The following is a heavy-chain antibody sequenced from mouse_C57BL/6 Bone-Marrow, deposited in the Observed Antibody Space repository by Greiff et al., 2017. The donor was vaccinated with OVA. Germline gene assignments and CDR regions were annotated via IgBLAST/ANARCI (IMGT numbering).Heavy chain of an antibody. CDR1: GYTFTSYW. CDR2: IDTSDSYT. CDR3: ARGGATIWYFDV. D-gene: IGHD2-1*01. V-gene: IGHV1-59*01. Sequence: VQLQQPGAELVRPGTSVKFSCTASGYTFTSYWLPWVQQRPGQGLEWIGVIDTSDSYTNYNQKFKGQATLTVDTTSRTAYLLLSSLTSEDSAVYYCARGGATIWYFDVWGTGTTVTVSS. J-gene: IGHJ1*03.